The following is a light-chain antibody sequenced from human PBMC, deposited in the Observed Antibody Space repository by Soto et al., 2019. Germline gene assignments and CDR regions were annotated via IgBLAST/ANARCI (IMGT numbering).Light chain of an antibody. CDR2: DVS. J-gene: IGLJ1*01. Sequence: QSVLTQPASVSGSPGQAITISCPGTSSDVGGYNYVSWYQQHPGKAPKLMIYDVSNRPSGVSNRFSGSKSGNTASLTISGLQAEDEADYYCSSYTSSYNYVFGTGTKVTVL. CDR3: SSYTSSYNYV. V-gene: IGLV2-14*01. CDR1: SSDVGGYNY.